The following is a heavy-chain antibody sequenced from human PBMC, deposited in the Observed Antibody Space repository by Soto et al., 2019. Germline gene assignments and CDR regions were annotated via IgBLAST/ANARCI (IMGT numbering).Heavy chain of an antibody. CDR1: VGSITNYL. V-gene: IGHV4-59*01. CDR2: IYYSGTT. Sequence: SEALSRTCTFSVGSITNYLWSWVGQSAGNGLEWIGYIYYSGTTNYNPSLMSRVTISVDTSKNHFSLKLTSVTAADTAVYYCARVYGSGSLTNWFDPWGRGTLVTVSS. CDR3: ARVYGSGSLTNWFDP. D-gene: IGHD3-10*01. J-gene: IGHJ5*02.